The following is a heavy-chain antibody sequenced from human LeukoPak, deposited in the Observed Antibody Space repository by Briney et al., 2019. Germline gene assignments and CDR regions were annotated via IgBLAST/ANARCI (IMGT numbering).Heavy chain of an antibody. D-gene: IGHD1-26*01. CDR2: IYYSGNT. CDR3: ARDRSSGSSSYYYGMEV. CDR1: GGSISTYY. J-gene: IGHJ6*02. V-gene: IGHV4-59*01. Sequence: PSETLSLTCTVSGGSISTYYWSWIRQPPGKGLEWIGYIYYSGNTNYNPSLRSRVTMSLDASRNQFSLKLTSGTAADTAVYYCARDRSSGSSSYYYGMEVWGPVATVTVA.